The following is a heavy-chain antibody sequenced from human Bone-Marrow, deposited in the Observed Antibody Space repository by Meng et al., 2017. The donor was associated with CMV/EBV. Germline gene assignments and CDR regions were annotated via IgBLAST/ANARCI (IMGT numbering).Heavy chain of an antibody. J-gene: IGHJ6*02. CDR2: MNPNSGNT. CDR3: ARGYSYGFYYYYYGMDV. D-gene: IGHD5-18*01. V-gene: IGHV1-8*03. CDR1: GYTFTLYY. Sequence: ASVKVSCKADGYTFTLYYIRWVRQATGQGLEWMGWMNPNSGNTGYAQKFQGRVTITRNTSISTAYMELSSLRSEDTAVYYCARGYSYGFYYYYYGMDVCVQGTTVTVSS.